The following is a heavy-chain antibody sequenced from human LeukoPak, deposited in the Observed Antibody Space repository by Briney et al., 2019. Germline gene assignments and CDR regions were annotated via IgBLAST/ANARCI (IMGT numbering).Heavy chain of an antibody. D-gene: IGHD3-22*01. Sequence: ASVKVSCKASGYTFTSYDINWVRQATGQGLEWMGWTNPNSGNTGYAQKFQGRVTMTRNTSISTAYMELSSLRSEDTAVYYCARGQIRYYDSSGYSTWGQGTLVTVSS. CDR1: GYTFTSYD. CDR2: TNPNSGNT. J-gene: IGHJ5*02. CDR3: ARGQIRYYDSSGYST. V-gene: IGHV1-8*01.